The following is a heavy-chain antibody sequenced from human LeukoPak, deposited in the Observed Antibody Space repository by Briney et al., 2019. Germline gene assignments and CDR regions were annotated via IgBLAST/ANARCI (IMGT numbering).Heavy chain of an antibody. V-gene: IGHV4-59*01. CDR2: IYYSGST. CDR3: ASNYYYDSSGYYPRGYYYGMDV. CDR1: GGSISSYY. D-gene: IGHD3-22*01. Sequence: SETLSLTCTVSGGSISSYYWSWIRQPPGKRLEWIGYIYYSGSTNYNPSLKSRVTISVDTSKNQFSLKLSSVTAADTAVYYCASNYYYDSSGYYPRGYYYGMDVWGQGTTVTVSS. J-gene: IGHJ6*02.